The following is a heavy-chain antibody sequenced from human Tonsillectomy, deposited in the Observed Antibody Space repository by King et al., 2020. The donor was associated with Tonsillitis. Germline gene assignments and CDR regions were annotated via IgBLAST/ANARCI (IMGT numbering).Heavy chain of an antibody. CDR1: GFTFSSYG. Sequence: VQLVESGGGVVQPGRSLRLSCAASGFTFSSYGMHWVRQAPGKGLEWVAVVSYDGSNKYYADSVKGRFTISRDNSKNTMYVQMNSLRAEDTAVYYCARDTPDGDSTGLGYGYFDLWGRGTLVTVSS. CDR3: ARDTPDGDSTGLGYGYFDL. D-gene: IGHD4-17*01. J-gene: IGHJ2*01. CDR2: VSYDGSNK. V-gene: IGHV3-30*03.